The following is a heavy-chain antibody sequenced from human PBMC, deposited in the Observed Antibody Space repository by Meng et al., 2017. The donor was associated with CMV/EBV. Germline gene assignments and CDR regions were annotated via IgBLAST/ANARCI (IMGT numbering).Heavy chain of an antibody. V-gene: IGHV2-5*02. CDR1: GFSLSTSGVG. CDR3: ARIAAAGRFDY. CDR2: IYWDDDK. Sequence: QITLKVSGPTLVKPPQTLTLTCTFSGFSLSTSGVGVGCILQPPGKALEWLALIYWDDDKRYSPSLKSRLTITKDTSKNQVVLTMTNMDPVDTATYYCARIAAAGRFDYWGQGTLVTVSS. J-gene: IGHJ4*02. D-gene: IGHD6-13*01.